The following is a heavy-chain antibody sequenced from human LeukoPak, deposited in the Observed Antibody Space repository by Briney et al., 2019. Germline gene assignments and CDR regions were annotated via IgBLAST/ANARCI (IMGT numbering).Heavy chain of an antibody. J-gene: IGHJ4*02. Sequence: GGSLKISCKGSGYSFTSYWIGWVRQMPGKGLEWMGIIYPGHSDTRSSPSFQGQVTISADKSISTAYLQWSSLKASDTAMYYCARQGSGYSYGYVYFDYWGQGTLVTVSS. CDR3: ARQGSGYSYGYVYFDY. CDR1: GYSFTSYW. CDR2: IYPGHSDT. D-gene: IGHD5-18*01. V-gene: IGHV5-51*03.